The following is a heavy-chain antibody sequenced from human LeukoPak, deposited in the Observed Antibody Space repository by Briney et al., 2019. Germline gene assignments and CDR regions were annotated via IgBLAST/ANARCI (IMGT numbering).Heavy chain of an antibody. CDR1: GASMTSYY. J-gene: IGHJ4*02. Sequence: KPSETLSLTCTVSGASMTSYYWTWIRQPPGKGLEWIGYMYFGERTNYNPSLKSRATISIDTSKKQFSLNLKSVAAADTAVYYCARIAGDRPDDWGQGTLVTVS. CDR3: ARIAGDRPDD. CDR2: MYFGERT. D-gene: IGHD7-27*01. V-gene: IGHV4-59*01.